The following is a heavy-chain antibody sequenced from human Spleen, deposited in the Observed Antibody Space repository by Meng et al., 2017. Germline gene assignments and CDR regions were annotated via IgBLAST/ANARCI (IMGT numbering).Heavy chain of an antibody. CDR1: EYTFTAYY. J-gene: IGHJ2*01. CDR2: INPNSGGT. Sequence: ASVKVSCKASEYTFTAYYMHWVRQAPGQGLEWMGWINPNSGGTNYAQKFQGRVTMTRDTSISTAYMELSRLRSDDTAVYYCARDPISYYYDSSGYDLLRWYFDLWGRGTLVTVSS. D-gene: IGHD3-22*01. CDR3: ARDPISYYYDSSGYDLLRWYFDL. V-gene: IGHV1-2*02.